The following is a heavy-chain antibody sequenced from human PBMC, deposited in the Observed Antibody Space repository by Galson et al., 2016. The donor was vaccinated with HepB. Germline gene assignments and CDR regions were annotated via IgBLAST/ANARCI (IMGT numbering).Heavy chain of an antibody. CDR3: AKDTRGGFYSRWFDP. J-gene: IGHJ5*02. V-gene: IGHV3-23*01. CDR2: ISGSGGSP. D-gene: IGHD3-3*01. CDR1: GFTFSNYA. Sequence: SLRLSCAASGFTFSNYAMSWVRQAPGKGLEWVSAISGSGGSPYYADSVKGRFTISRDNSKKTLYLQMNSLRVEDTALYYCAKDTRGGFYSRWFDPWGQGTLVTVSS.